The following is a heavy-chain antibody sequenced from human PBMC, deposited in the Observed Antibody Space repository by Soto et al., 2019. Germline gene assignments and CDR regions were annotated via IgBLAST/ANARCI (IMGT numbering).Heavy chain of an antibody. CDR3: ARQVYGDYLGGNWFDP. Sequence: SETLSLTCAVSVYSISSGYYWGWIRQPPGKGLEWIGSIYHSGRAYYNPSLKSRVTLSADTSRNQFSLKMKSVTVADTALYFCARQVYGDYLGGNWFDPWGQGALVTVSS. V-gene: IGHV4-38-2*01. CDR1: VYSISSGYY. J-gene: IGHJ5*02. CDR2: IYHSGRA. D-gene: IGHD4-17*01.